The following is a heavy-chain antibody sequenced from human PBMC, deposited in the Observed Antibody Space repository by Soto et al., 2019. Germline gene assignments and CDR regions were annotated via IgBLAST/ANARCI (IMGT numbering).Heavy chain of an antibody. Sequence: SETLSLTCAVSGGSISSCAYSWSWIRQPPGKGLEWIGYIYHSGSTYYNPSLKSRVTISVDRSKNQFSLKLSSVTAADTAVYYCARTYYYRSGSSDYWGQGTLVTVSS. J-gene: IGHJ4*02. V-gene: IGHV4-30-2*01. CDR1: GGSISSCAYS. D-gene: IGHD3-10*01. CDR2: IYHSGST. CDR3: ARTYYYRSGSSDY.